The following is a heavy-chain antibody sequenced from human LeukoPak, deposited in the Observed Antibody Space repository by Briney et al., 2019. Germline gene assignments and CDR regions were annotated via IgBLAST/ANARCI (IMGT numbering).Heavy chain of an antibody. V-gene: IGHV4-31*03. D-gene: IGHD1-1*01. J-gene: IGHJ4*02. CDR2: IYYSGST. CDR3: ARRISNNWIFDY. CDR1: GGSISSGGYY. Sequence: SETLSLTGTVSGGSISSGGYYWSWIRQHPGKGLEWSGYIYYSGSTYYNPSLKNRVTISVDTSKNQFSLKLSSVTAADTAVYYCARRISNNWIFDYWGQGTLVTVSS.